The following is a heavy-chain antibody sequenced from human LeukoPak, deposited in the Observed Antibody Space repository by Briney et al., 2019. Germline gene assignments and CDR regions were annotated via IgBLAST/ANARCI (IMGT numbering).Heavy chain of an antibody. CDR1: GFXFSNAW. Sequence: GGSLRLSCAASGFXFSNAWISWVRQAPGKGLEWVAVISYDGSNKYYADSVKGRFTISRDNSKNTLYLQMNSLRAEDTAVYYCAKDRDTEGYGDYPDYWGQGTLVTVSS. CDR2: ISYDGSNK. CDR3: AKDRDTEGYGDYPDY. J-gene: IGHJ4*02. V-gene: IGHV3-30*18. D-gene: IGHD4-17*01.